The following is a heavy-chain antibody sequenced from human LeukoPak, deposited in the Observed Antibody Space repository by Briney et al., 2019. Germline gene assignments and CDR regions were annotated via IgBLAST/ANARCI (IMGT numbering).Heavy chain of an antibody. CDR1: GFTFSSYN. D-gene: IGHD4-17*01. CDR2: ISGSSGYI. J-gene: IGHJ4*02. V-gene: IGHV3-21*01. Sequence: GGSLRLSCAASGFTFSSYNINWVRQAPGKGLEWVSSISGSSGYIYYADSVKGRFTISRDNAKNSVYLQMNSLRAEDTAVYYCAKHDYGDFFDYWGRGTLVTVSS. CDR3: AKHDYGDFFDY.